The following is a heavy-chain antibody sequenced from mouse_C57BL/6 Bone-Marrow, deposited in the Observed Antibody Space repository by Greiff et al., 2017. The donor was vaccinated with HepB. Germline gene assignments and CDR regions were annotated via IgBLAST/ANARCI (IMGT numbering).Heavy chain of an antibody. CDR1: GFTFSSYA. V-gene: IGHV5-4*03. CDR3: ARGTGTGDFDY. Sequence: EVKLVESVGGLVKPGGSLKLSCAASGFTFSSYAMSWVRQTPEKRLEWVATISDGGSYTYYPDNVKGRFTISRDNAKNNLYLQMSHLKSEDTAMYYCARGTGTGDFDYGGQGTTLTVSS. J-gene: IGHJ2*01. CDR2: ISDGGSYT. D-gene: IGHD4-1*01.